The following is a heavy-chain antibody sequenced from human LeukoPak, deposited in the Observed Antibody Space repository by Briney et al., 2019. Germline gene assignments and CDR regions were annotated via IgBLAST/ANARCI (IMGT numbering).Heavy chain of an antibody. CDR3: ARVSLMDTAMPQLDY. J-gene: IGHJ4*02. Sequence: SETLSLTCTVSGGSIGTYYWSWIRQPPGKGLEWIGYINYSGNTKYNPSLKSRVTILVDTSKNHFSLRLSSVTAADTAVYYCARVSLMDTAMPQLDYWGQGTLVTVSS. V-gene: IGHV4-59*08. D-gene: IGHD5-18*01. CDR1: GGSIGTYY. CDR2: INYSGNT.